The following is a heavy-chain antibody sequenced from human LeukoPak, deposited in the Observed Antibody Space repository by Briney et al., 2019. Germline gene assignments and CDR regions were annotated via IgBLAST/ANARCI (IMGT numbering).Heavy chain of an antibody. Sequence: PGGSLRLSCAASGFTFSAYNMNWVRQAPGKGLEWVSSISSSSSYIYYADSVQGRFTISRDNSKNTLYLQMNSLRAEDTAVYYCAKLKGDYYDSSGWISYWGQGTLVTVSS. CDR2: ISSSSSYI. CDR3: AKLKGDYYDSSGWISY. CDR1: GFTFSAYN. V-gene: IGHV3-21*04. D-gene: IGHD3-22*01. J-gene: IGHJ4*02.